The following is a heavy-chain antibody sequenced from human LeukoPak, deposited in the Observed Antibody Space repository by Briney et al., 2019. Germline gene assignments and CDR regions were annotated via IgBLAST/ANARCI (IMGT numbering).Heavy chain of an antibody. CDR1: GGSISSGDYY. J-gene: IGHJ6*03. Sequence: SETLSLTCTVSGGSISSGDYYWSWIRQPPWKGLEWIGYIYYSGSTYYNPSLKSRVTISVDTSKNQFSLKLSSVTAADTAVYYCARGANWHLNYYYYYMDVWGKGTTVTVSS. CDR3: ARGANWHLNYYYYYMDV. V-gene: IGHV4-30-4*08. D-gene: IGHD1-1*01. CDR2: IYYSGST.